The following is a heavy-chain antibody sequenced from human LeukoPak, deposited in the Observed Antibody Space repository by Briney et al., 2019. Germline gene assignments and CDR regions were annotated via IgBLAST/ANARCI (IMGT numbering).Heavy chain of an antibody. J-gene: IGHJ4*02. Sequence: VSVKVSCKASGYTFTSYAMHWVRQAPGQRLEWMGWINAGNGNTKYSQKFQGRVTITRDTSASTAYMELSSLRSEDTAVYYCARSMVLRYFDWFPTFDYWGQGTLVTVSS. CDR3: ARSMVLRYFDWFPTFDY. V-gene: IGHV1-3*01. CDR1: GYTFTSYA. CDR2: INAGNGNT. D-gene: IGHD3-9*01.